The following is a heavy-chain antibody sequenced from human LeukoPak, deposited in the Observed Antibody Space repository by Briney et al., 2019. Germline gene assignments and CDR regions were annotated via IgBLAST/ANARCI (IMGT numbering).Heavy chain of an antibody. J-gene: IGHJ4*02. D-gene: IGHD3-22*01. V-gene: IGHV1-2*02. CDR1: GYTFTGYY. CDR3: ARADRYYYDSSGYYN. Sequence: ASVKVSCKASGYTFTGYYMHWVRQAPGQGLEWMGWINPNSGGTNYAQKFQGGVTMTRDTSISTAYMELSRLRSDDTAVYYCARADRYYYDSSGYYNWGQGTLVTVSS. CDR2: INPNSGGT.